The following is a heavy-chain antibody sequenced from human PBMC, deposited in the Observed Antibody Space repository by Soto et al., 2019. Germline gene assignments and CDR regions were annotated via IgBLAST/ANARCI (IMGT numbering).Heavy chain of an antibody. J-gene: IGHJ4*02. CDR1: RFTFSSYA. D-gene: IGHD6-19*01. CDR2: ISDSGGST. Sequence: PGGSLRLSXAASRFTFSSYAMNWVRQAPGKGLEWVSVISDSGGSTYYADSVKGRFTISRDNSKNSLYLQMNRLRAEDTAVYYCAKGACGIAVADTFDYWGQGTPVTVSS. V-gene: IGHV3-23*01. CDR3: AKGACGIAVADTFDY.